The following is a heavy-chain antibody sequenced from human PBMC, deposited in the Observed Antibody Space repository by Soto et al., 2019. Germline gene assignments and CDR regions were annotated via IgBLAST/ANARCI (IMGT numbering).Heavy chain of an antibody. J-gene: IGHJ1*01. CDR1: CYFISSGGYY. CDR2: IYYSRST. CDR3: ARVPAL. Sequence: TLYLTFTIHCYFISSGGYYWNWIRQHPGKGLEWIGYIYYSRSTYYNPSLKSRVTISVDTSKNQFSLKLSSVTAADTAVYYCARVPALWGQG. V-gene: IGHV4-31*03.